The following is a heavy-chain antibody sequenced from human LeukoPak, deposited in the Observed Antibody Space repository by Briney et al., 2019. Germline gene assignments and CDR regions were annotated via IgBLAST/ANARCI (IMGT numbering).Heavy chain of an antibody. CDR1: GFTFSSCS. CDR3: ARGRATGRSGGDY. D-gene: IGHD3-9*01. V-gene: IGHV3-48*02. Sequence: PGGSLRLSCAASGFTFSSCSMNWVGQAPGKGRGGVSYISSGSSSIYYADSVKGRFTISRDNAENSLYLQMNSLRDEDTAVYYCARGRATGRSGGDYWGQGTLVTVSS. J-gene: IGHJ4*02. CDR2: ISSGSSSI.